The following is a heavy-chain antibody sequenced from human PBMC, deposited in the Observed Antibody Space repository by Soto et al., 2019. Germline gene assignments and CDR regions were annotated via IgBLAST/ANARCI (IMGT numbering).Heavy chain of an antibody. V-gene: IGHV1-69*01. Sequence: QVQLVQSGAEVKRPGSSVKVSCRALEATFKNYAPSGVQRPLGRGLEWVGGIIPIFNSANYAQKFQGRVTITADDSTSTAYMELRSLRPDDTAVYYCAREVTVASYSFDFWGQGTLVTVSS. CDR2: IIPIFNSA. CDR3: AREVTVASYSFDF. J-gene: IGHJ4*02. D-gene: IGHD5-12*01. CDR1: EATFKNYA.